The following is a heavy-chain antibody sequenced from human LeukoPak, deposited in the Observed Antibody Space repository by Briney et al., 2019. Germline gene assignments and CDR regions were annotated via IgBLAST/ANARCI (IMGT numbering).Heavy chain of an antibody. J-gene: IGHJ5*02. D-gene: IGHD3-10*01. CDR3: ARDAPPAMVQGNWFDP. Sequence: GASVKVSCKASGYTFTSYYMHWVRQAPGQGLEWMGIINPSGGSTSYAQKFQGRVTMTRDMSTSTVYMELSSLRSEDTAVHYCARDAPPAMVQGNWFDPWGQGTLVTVSS. CDR1: GYTFTSYY. V-gene: IGHV1-46*01. CDR2: INPSGGST.